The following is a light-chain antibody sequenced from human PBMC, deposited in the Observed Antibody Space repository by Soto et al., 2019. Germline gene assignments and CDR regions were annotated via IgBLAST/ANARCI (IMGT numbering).Light chain of an antibody. V-gene: IGKV3-15*01. CDR3: QQYNNWPPLT. CDR1: QSVSNN. CDR2: GAS. Sequence: EIVMTQSPATLSVSPGERATLSCRASQSVSNNLAWYQQKPGQAPRLLIYGASTRATGIPARFSGGGSGTEFTLTISSLQAEDFAVYYCQQYNNWPPLTFGGGTKVDIK. J-gene: IGKJ4*01.